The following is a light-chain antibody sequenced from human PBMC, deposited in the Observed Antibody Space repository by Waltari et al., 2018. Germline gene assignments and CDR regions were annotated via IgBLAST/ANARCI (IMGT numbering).Light chain of an antibody. V-gene: IGKV3-20*01. Sequence: EIVLTQSPDTLSLSPGERATLSCRASQSVSSDSLAWYQQKHGQAPRLLIYGASSRAPGIPDRFSGSGSGTDFTLTVSRLEPEDFAVYYCQQYGSSPYTFGQGTKVDIK. CDR2: GAS. CDR3: QQYGSSPYT. CDR1: QSVSSDS. J-gene: IGKJ2*01.